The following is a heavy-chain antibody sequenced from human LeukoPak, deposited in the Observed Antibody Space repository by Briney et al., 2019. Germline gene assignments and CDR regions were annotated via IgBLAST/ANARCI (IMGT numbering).Heavy chain of an antibody. J-gene: IGHJ4*02. V-gene: IGHV4-38-2*02. CDR3: ARGQWLVPMDY. Sequence: SETLSLTCTVSGYSISSGYYWGWIRQPPGKGLEWSGSIYHSGSTYYNPSLKSRVTISVDTSKKQFSLKLSSVTAADTAVYYCARGQWLVPMDYWGQGTLVTVSS. D-gene: IGHD6-19*01. CDR1: GYSISSGYY. CDR2: IYHSGST.